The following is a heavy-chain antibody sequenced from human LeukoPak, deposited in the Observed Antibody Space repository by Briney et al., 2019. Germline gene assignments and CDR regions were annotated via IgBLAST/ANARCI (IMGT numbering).Heavy chain of an antibody. CDR3: ARRGWLQYYFDY. Sequence: SETLSLTCTVSGGSISSYYWNWIRQPAGKGLEWIGRIHTSGSTNYNPSLKSRVTMSVDTSKNKFSLKLSSVTAADTAVYYCARRGWLQYYFDYWGQGTLVTVSS. V-gene: IGHV4-4*07. D-gene: IGHD5-24*01. CDR1: GGSISSYY. J-gene: IGHJ4*02. CDR2: IHTSGST.